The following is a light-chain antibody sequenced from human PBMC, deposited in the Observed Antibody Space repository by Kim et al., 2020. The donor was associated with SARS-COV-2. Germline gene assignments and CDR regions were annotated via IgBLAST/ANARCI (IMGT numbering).Light chain of an antibody. CDR1: QSVSSSY. CDR3: QQYGTSPT. V-gene: IGKV3-20*01. CDR2: GAS. Sequence: EIVLTQSRGILSLSPGEGATLSCRASQSVSSSYLVWYQQKPGQAPRLLIYGASSRATGIPDMFSGSGSGTDFTLTISRLEPEDFAVYYCQQYGTSPTFGGGTKVDIK. J-gene: IGKJ4*01.